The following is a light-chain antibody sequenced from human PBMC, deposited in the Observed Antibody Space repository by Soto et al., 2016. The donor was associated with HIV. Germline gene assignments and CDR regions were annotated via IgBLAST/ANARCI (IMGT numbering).Light chain of an antibody. V-gene: IGKV1-33*01. J-gene: IGKJ4*01. Sequence: DIQMTQSPSSLSASVGDRVTITCQASQDISNYLNWYQQKPGKAPKLLIYDASNLETGVPSRFSGSGSGTDFTFTISSLQPEDIATYYCQQYDNLPLTFGGGTEVRSN. CDR3: QQYDNLPLT. CDR1: QDISNY. CDR2: DAS.